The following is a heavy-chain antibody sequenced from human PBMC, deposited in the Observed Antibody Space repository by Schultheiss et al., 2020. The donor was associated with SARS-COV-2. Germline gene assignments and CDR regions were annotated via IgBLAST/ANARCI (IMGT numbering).Heavy chain of an antibody. D-gene: IGHD3-3*01. CDR3: ARAKYDFWSNYNWFDP. J-gene: IGHJ5*02. V-gene: IGHV4-61*01. CDR2: IYYSGST. Sequence: GSLRLSCTVSGGSISSSSYYWSWIRQPPGKGLEWIGYIYYSGSTNYNPSLKSRVTISVDTSKNQFSLKLSSVTAADTAVYYCARAKYDFWSNYNWFDPWGQGTLVTVSS. CDR1: GGSISSSSYY.